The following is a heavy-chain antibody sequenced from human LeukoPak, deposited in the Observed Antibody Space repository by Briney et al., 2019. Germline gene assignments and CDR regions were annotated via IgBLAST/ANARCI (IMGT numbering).Heavy chain of an antibody. J-gene: IGHJ5*02. Sequence: GGSLRLSCAASGFTFSSYGMSWVRQAPGKGLEWVSAISGSGGSTYYADSVKGRFTISRDNSKNMLYLQMNSLRAEDTAVYYCAKSTVPYYYGSGAPEFDPWGQGTLVTVSS. D-gene: IGHD3-10*01. CDR1: GFTFSSYG. V-gene: IGHV3-23*01. CDR3: AKSTVPYYYGSGAPEFDP. CDR2: ISGSGGST.